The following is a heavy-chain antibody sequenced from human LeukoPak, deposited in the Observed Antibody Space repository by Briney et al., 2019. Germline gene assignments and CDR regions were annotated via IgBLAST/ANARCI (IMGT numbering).Heavy chain of an antibody. V-gene: IGHV4-61*01. CDR1: GGSVSSGSYY. D-gene: IGHD1-26*01. Sequence: SETLSLTCTVSGGSVSSGSYYWSWIRQPPGKGLEWIGYIYYSGSTNYNPSLKSRVTISVDTSKNQFSLKLSSVTAADTAVYYCARAMGATPYFDYWGQGTLVTVSS. J-gene: IGHJ4*02. CDR3: ARAMGATPYFDY. CDR2: IYYSGST.